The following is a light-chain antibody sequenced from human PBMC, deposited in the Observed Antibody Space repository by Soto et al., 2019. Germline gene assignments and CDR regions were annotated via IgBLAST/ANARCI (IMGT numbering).Light chain of an antibody. CDR3: HSYRSDTSLR. J-gene: IGLJ3*02. Sequence: QSVLTQPASVSGSPGQSITISCTGTSSDVGAYNYVSWYQQHPGKAPKLLIYDVSRRPSGVSDRFFGSKSGNAAFLSISGLQAEDEAVYYCHSYRSDTSLRFGGGTKLTVL. CDR1: SSDVGAYNY. CDR2: DVS. V-gene: IGLV2-14*01.